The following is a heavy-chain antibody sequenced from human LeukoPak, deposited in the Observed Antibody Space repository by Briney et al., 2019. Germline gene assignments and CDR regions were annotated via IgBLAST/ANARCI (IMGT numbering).Heavy chain of an antibody. CDR3: ARSCYDSSGYYDY. CDR2: IIPIFGTA. Sequence: SVKVSCKASGYTFTGYHMHWVRQAPGQGLEWMGGIIPIFGTANYAQKFQGRVTITADESTSTAYMELSSLRSEDTAVYYCARSCYDSSGYYDYWGQGTLVTVSS. V-gene: IGHV1-69*13. CDR1: GYTFTGYH. D-gene: IGHD3-22*01. J-gene: IGHJ4*02.